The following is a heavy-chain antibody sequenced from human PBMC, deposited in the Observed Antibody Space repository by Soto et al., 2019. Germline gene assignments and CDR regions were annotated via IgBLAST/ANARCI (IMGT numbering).Heavy chain of an antibody. CDR2: IIPIFGTA. V-gene: IGHV1-69*13. D-gene: IGHD3-22*01. Sequence: GASVKVSCKASGGTFSSYAISWVRQAPGQGLEWMGGIIPIFGTANYAQKFQGRVTITADESTSTAYTELSSLRSEDTAVYYCARGYYDSSGYYYYYYYGMDVWGQGTTVTVSS. J-gene: IGHJ6*02. CDR1: GGTFSSYA. CDR3: ARGYYDSSGYYYYYYYGMDV.